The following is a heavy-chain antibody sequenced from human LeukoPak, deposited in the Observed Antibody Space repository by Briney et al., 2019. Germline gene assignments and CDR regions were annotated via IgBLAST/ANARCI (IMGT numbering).Heavy chain of an antibody. CDR1: GGSISSGGYF. Sequence: SETLSLTCTVSGGSISSGGYFWNWLRQHPGKSLEWIGYIYYSGNTYYNPSLKSRVTISVDTSKNQFSLKLSSVTAADTAVFYCAGIVPAAIHAFDIWGQGTMVTVSS. V-gene: IGHV4-31*03. D-gene: IGHD2-2*02. CDR3: AGIVPAAIHAFDI. J-gene: IGHJ3*02. CDR2: IYYSGNT.